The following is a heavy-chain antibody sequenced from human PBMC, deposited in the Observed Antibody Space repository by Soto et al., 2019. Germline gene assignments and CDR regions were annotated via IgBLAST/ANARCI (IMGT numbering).Heavy chain of an antibody. CDR3: ASVGVLGYCSSTSCSRFDY. CDR1: GGTFSSYA. D-gene: IGHD2-2*01. CDR2: IIPIFGTA. Sequence: QVQLVQSGAEVKKPGSSVKVSCKASGGTFSSYAISWVRQAPGHGLEWMGGIIPIFGTANYAQKFQGRVTITADESTSTAYMELSSLRSEDTAVYYCASVGVLGYCSSTSCSRFDYWGQGTLVTVSS. V-gene: IGHV1-69*01. J-gene: IGHJ4*02.